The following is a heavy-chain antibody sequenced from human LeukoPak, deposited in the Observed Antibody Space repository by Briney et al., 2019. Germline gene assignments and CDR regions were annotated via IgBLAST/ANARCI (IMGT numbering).Heavy chain of an antibody. CDR2: INPSGGST. CDR1: GYTFTSYY. Sequence: ASVKVSCKASGYTFTSYYMHWVRQAPGQGLEWMGIINPSGGSTSYAQKFQGRFTMTRDISTSTVYMELSSLRSEDTAVYYCARGRQGGAYSSGWYVGYFDYWGQGTLVTVSS. CDR3: ARGRQGGAYSSGWYVGYFDY. V-gene: IGHV1-46*01. J-gene: IGHJ4*02. D-gene: IGHD6-19*01.